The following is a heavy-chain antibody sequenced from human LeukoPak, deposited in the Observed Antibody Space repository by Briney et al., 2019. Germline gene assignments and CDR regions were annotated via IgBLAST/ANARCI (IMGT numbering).Heavy chain of an antibody. CDR1: GGSISSSSYY. CDR3: RGYSAGYLLDY. J-gene: IGHJ4*02. Sequence: SQTLSLTCTVSGGSISSSSYYWGWIRQPPGKGLEYIGSILYNENTYYNPSLKSRVIISIDTSKNQFSLKLSSVTAADAAVYYCRGYSAGYLLDYWGQGTLVTVSS. D-gene: IGHD5-18*01. V-gene: IGHV4-39*01. CDR2: ILYNENT.